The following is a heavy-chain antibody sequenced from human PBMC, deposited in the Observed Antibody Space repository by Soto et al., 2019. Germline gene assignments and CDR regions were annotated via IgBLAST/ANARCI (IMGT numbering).Heavy chain of an antibody. CDR3: ARLPGITTFRRYY. Sequence: QLQLQESGPGLVKPSENLSLTCSVSGGSISSPSYYLGWIRQPPGTGLEWIGSLYYSGNTYYTQSLQSRVTRSVDTSRNQFSLKVNSVTAADTAVYFWARLPGITTFRRYYWGQGTLVTVSS. D-gene: IGHD1-1*01. V-gene: IGHV4-39*01. CDR1: GGSISSPSYY. CDR2: LYYSGNT. J-gene: IGHJ4*02.